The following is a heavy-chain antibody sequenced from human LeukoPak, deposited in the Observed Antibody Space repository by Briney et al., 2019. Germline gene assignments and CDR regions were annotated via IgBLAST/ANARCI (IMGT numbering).Heavy chain of an antibody. D-gene: IGHD2-15*01. Sequence: PGEALQISCKGSGYSFTGYGITWGRQMPGKGLEGVGRIDPSDSYTSYSASFQGHVTISADTSINTTHLQWISLKASDTAMFYCARARGGYFDNWGQGSLVTVSS. CDR1: GYSFTGYG. V-gene: IGHV5-10-1*01. J-gene: IGHJ4*02. CDR3: ARARGGYFDN. CDR2: IDPSDSYT.